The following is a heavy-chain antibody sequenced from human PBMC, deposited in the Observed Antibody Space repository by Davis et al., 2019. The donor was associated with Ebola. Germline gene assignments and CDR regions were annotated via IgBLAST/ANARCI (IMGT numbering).Heavy chain of an antibody. CDR2: IIPILGIA. CDR3: ARGGDIVATIPLYYYGMDV. V-gene: IGHV1-69*10. D-gene: IGHD5-12*01. J-gene: IGHJ6*02. Sequence: AASVKVSCKASGYTFTSYGISWVRQAPGQGLEWMGWIIPILGIANYAQKFQGRVTITADKSTSTAYMELSSLRSEDTAVYYCARGGDIVATIPLYYYGMDVWGQGTTVTVSS. CDR1: GYTFTSYG.